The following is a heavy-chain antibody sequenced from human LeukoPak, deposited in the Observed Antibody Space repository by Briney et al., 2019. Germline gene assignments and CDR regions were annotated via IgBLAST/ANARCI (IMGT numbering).Heavy chain of an antibody. CDR3: ARVSDYVSY. J-gene: IGHJ4*02. CDR1: GGSFSGYY. Sequence: SETLSLTCAVYGGSFSGYYWSWIRQPPGKGLEWIGEINHSGSTNHNPSLKSRVTISVDTSKNQFSLKLSSVTAADTAVYYCARVSDYVSYWGQGTLVTVSS. CDR2: INHSGST. D-gene: IGHD4-17*01. V-gene: IGHV4-34*01.